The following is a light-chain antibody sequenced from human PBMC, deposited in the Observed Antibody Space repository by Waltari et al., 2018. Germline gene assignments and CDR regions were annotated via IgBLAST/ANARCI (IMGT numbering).Light chain of an antibody. J-gene: IGKJ1*01. V-gene: IGKV1-27*01. Sequence: DIKMTQSPSSLSASVGDRGTSTCRASQGINNYLAWYQQKPGRVPRVLIYAASTLQSGVPSRFSGSGSGTEFTLVISSLQPEDVATYYCQKYNTAPWTFGQGTKVEI. CDR3: QKYNTAPWT. CDR1: QGINNY. CDR2: AAS.